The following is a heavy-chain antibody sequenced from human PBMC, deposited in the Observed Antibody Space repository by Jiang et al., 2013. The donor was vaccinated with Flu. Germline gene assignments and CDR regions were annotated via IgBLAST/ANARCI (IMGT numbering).Heavy chain of an antibody. D-gene: IGHD6-19*01. CDR2: IYPGDSDT. V-gene: IGHV5-51*01. CDR3: ARSLRGQWLVRRFDAFDI. CDR1: GYSFTSYW. Sequence: GAEVKKPGESLKISCKGSGYSFTSYWIGWVRQMPGKGLEWMGIIYPGDSDTRYSPSLQGQVTISADKSISTAYLQWSSLKASDTAMYYCARSLRGQWLVRRFDAFDIWGQGTMVTVSS. J-gene: IGHJ3*02.